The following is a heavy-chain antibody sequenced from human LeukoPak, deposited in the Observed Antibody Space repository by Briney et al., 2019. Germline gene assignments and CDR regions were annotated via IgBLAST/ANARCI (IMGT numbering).Heavy chain of an antibody. CDR3: ARAHYDILTGYSWPIDY. Sequence: PSETLSLTCTVSGGSISSYYWSWIRQPPGKGLEWIGYIYYSGSTNYNPSLKSRVTISVDTSKNQFSLKLSSVTAADTAVYYCARAHYDILTGYSWPIDYWGQGTLVTVSS. CDR1: GGSISSYY. V-gene: IGHV4-59*01. CDR2: IYYSGST. D-gene: IGHD3-9*01. J-gene: IGHJ4*02.